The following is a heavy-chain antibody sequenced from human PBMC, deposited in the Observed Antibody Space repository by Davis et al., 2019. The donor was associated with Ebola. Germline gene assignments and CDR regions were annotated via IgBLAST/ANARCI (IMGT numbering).Heavy chain of an antibody. D-gene: IGHD3-16*01. J-gene: IGHJ3*02. CDR1: GYTFTSYG. CDR3: ARGLMRSPFFGI. V-gene: IGHV1-69*13. Sequence: SVKVSCKASGYTFTSYGISWVRQAPGQGLEWMGGIIPIFGTANYAQKFQGRVTITADESTSTAYMELRSLRSDDTAVYYCARGLMRSPFFGIWGQGTMVTVSS. CDR2: IIPIFGTA.